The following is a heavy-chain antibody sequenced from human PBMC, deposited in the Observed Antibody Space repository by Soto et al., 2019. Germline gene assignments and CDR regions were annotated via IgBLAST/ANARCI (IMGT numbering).Heavy chain of an antibody. CDR3: ARRVGATPPIT. CDR1: GSSVSDASYH. Sequence: QVQLQESGPGLVKPSETLSLTCSVSGSSVSDASYHWVWVRQPPGKGLQWIGNIYYSGDTNYNPSLKSRVTISLDTSKNQFSLKLNSVTAADTAVYYCARRVGATPPITWGQGTLVTVSS. D-gene: IGHD1-26*01. J-gene: IGHJ5*02. V-gene: IGHV4-61*01. CDR2: IYYSGDT.